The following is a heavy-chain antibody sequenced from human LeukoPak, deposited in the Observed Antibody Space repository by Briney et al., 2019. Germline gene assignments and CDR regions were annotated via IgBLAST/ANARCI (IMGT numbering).Heavy chain of an antibody. V-gene: IGHV4-61*02. CDR1: GGSINSGSYY. CDR2: IYTSGST. J-gene: IGHJ6*03. Sequence: MSSETLSLTCTVSGGSINSGSYYWSWIRQPAGKGLEWIGRIYTSGSTNYNPSLKSRVTISVDTSKNQFSLKLSSVTAADTAMYYCARGIVVVAQLGYYYYYMDVWGKGTTVTISS. CDR3: ARGIVVVAQLGYYYYYMDV. D-gene: IGHD2-15*01.